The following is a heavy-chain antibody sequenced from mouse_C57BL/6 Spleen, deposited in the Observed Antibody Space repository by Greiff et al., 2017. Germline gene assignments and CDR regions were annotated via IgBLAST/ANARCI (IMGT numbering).Heavy chain of an antibody. Sequence: QVQLQQPGAELVKPGASVKLSCKASGYTFTSYWMQWVKQRPGQGLEWIGEIDPSDSYTNYNQKFKGKATLTVDTSSSTAYMQLSSLTSEDSAVYYCARGLRRGGAMDYWGQGTSVTVSS. V-gene: IGHV1-50*01. CDR2: IDPSDSYT. CDR3: ARGLRRGGAMDY. J-gene: IGHJ4*01. D-gene: IGHD2-4*01. CDR1: GYTFTSYW.